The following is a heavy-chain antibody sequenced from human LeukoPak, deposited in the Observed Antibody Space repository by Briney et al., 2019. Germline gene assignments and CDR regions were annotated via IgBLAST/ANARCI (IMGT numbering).Heavy chain of an antibody. CDR3: ARGPDSVVVPAAIAFDY. D-gene: IGHD2-2*01. V-gene: IGHV3-30*03. J-gene: IGHJ4*02. CDR1: GFTVSSTY. Sequence: PGGSLRLSCAPSGFTVSSTYMSWVRQAPGKGLEWVAVISYDGSNKYYADSVKGRFTISRDNSKNTLYLQMNSLRAEDTAVYYCARGPDSVVVPAAIAFDYWGQGTLVTVSS. CDR2: ISYDGSNK.